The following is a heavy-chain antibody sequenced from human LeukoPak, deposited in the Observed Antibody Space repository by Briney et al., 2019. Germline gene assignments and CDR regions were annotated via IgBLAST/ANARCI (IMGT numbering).Heavy chain of an antibody. CDR2: IYSDGTT. V-gene: IGHV3-53*01. D-gene: IGHD1-1*01. Sequence: GGSLRLSCAASGFSVSSIYMNWVRQAPGKGLEWVSVIYSDGTTYYADSVKGRFPISRDDSKNTLYLHMNSLRAEDTAVYYCARAPNWRFDHWGQGTLVTVSS. CDR3: ARAPNWRFDH. J-gene: IGHJ4*02. CDR1: GFSVSSIY.